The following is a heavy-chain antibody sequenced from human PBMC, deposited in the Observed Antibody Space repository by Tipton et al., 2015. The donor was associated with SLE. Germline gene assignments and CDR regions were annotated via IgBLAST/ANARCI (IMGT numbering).Heavy chain of an antibody. CDR1: GDSVFSTSAA. CDR3: ARDPRDKTVTTGLSWFDP. Sequence: LVKPSQTLSLTCAISGDSVFSTSAAWNWIRQSPSRGLEWLGRTYYRPKWYHDYAVSVTSRITINPDTSKNQFSLQLDSVPPEDTAVYYCARDPRDKTVTTGLSWFDPWGQGTLVTVSS. D-gene: IGHD1/OR15-1a*01. CDR2: TYYRPKWYH. J-gene: IGHJ5*02. V-gene: IGHV6-1*01.